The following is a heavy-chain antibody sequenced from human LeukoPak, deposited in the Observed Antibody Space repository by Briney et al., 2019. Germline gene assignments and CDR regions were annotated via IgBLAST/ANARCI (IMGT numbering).Heavy chain of an antibody. CDR2: ISAYNGNT. Sequence: ASVKVSCKASGYTFTSHGINWLRQAPGQGLEWMGWISAYNGNTNYAQKLQGRVTMTTDTSTSTAYMELRSLRSDDTAVYYCARVWWNSDAFDIWGQGTMVTVSS. CDR1: GYTFTSHG. J-gene: IGHJ3*02. D-gene: IGHD1-7*01. V-gene: IGHV1-18*01. CDR3: ARVWWNSDAFDI.